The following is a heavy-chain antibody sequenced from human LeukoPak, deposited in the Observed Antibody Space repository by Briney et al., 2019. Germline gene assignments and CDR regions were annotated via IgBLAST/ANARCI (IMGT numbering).Heavy chain of an antibody. J-gene: IGHJ4*02. CDR2: IKQDGSEK. Sequence: GGSLRLSCAASGFTFSSYWMSWVRQAPGKGLEWVANIKQDGSEKYYVDSVKGRFTISRDNAKNSLYLQMNSLRAEDTAVYYCAKDHVPGTEEWATFDYWGQGTLVTVSS. CDR1: GFTFSSYW. CDR3: AKDHVPGTEEWATFDY. D-gene: IGHD6-13*01. V-gene: IGHV3-7*01.